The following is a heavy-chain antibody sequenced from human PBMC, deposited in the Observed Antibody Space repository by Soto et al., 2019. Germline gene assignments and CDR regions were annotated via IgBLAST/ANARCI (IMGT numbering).Heavy chain of an antibody. D-gene: IGHD2-8*01. Sequence: PGGSLRLSCAASGFMFENYDMIWVRQAPGKGLEWVATVRGNSYGAYYADSVRGRFIISRDNSMNTMSLQLNSLRDDDTAIYYCAKGKSENGVDWLDPWGPGTLVTVSS. V-gene: IGHV3-23*01. CDR2: VRGNSYGA. J-gene: IGHJ5*02. CDR3: AKGKSENGVDWLDP. CDR1: GFMFENYD.